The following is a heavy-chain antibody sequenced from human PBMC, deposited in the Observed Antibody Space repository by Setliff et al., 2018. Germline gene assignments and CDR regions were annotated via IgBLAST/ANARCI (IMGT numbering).Heavy chain of an antibody. CDR3: ARDVYDFRTGQADP. CDR2: IYSGDRNT. Sequence: ASVKVSCVASGFTFTDYAMSWVRQAPGKGLEWVSTIYSGDRNTFYTDSVKGRFTISSDNAENLLYLQMNSLRTEDTGVYYCARDVYDFRTGQADPWGQGTLVTVSS. V-gene: IGHV3-23*03. D-gene: IGHD3-3*01. CDR1: GFTFTDYA. J-gene: IGHJ5*02.